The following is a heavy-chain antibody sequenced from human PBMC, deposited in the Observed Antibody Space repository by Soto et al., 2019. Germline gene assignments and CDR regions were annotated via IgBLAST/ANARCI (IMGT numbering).Heavy chain of an antibody. CDR2: ISWNSGSI. CDR1: GFTFDDYA. CDR3: AKDSCSGGSCYSGRGSYYYYYMDV. D-gene: IGHD2-15*01. Sequence: GGSLRLSCAASGFTFDDYAMHWVRQAPGKGLEWVSGISWNSGSIGYADSVKGRFTISRDNAKNSLYLQMNSLRAEDTALYYCAKDSCSGGSCYSGRGSYYYYYMDVWGKGTTVTVSS. V-gene: IGHV3-9*01. J-gene: IGHJ6*03.